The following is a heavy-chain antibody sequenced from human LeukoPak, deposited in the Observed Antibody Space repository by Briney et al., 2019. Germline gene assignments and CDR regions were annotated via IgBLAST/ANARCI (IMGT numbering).Heavy chain of an antibody. D-gene: IGHD3-16*02. CDR1: GFTFGDYA. J-gene: IGHJ3*02. CDR2: IRSKGYGGTT. CDR3: IRDYNYLWGSYRPEAFDI. V-gene: IGHV3-49*04. Sequence: GGSLRLSCTASGFTFGDYAMSWVRQAPGKGLEWVGFIRSKGYGGTTEYAASVKGRFTISRDDSKSIAYLQMSSLKTEDTAVYYCIRDYNYLWGSYRPEAFDIWGQGTMVTVSS.